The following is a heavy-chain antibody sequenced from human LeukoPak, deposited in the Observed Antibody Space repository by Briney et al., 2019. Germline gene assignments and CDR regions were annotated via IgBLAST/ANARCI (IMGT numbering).Heavy chain of an antibody. CDR1: GFTFSSYA. CDR2: ISGSGGST. Sequence: TGGSLRLSCAASGFTFSSYAMSWVRQAPGKGLEWVSAISGSGGSTYYADSVKGRFTISRDNSKNTLYLQMNSLRAEDTAVYYCARGGRRDGPGYHFDYWGQGTLVTVSS. D-gene: IGHD5-24*01. J-gene: IGHJ4*02. CDR3: ARGGRRDGPGYHFDY. V-gene: IGHV3-23*01.